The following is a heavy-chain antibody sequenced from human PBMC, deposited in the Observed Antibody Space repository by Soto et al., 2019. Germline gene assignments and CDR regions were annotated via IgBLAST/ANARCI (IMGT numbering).Heavy chain of an antibody. CDR1: GGSFRREA. J-gene: IGHJ3*01. CDR2: ILPIFGTA. Sequence: QVQLVQSGAEVKKPGSSVKVSCKASGGSFRREAINWVRQAPGQGPEWMGGILPIFGTADYAQKFQGRVTINADVYTTTAYMGLSRLRFEDTAVYYCARGHEFGSNSDGFDVWGHGTMVTVSS. D-gene: IGHD2-15*01. V-gene: IGHV1-69*12. CDR3: ARGHEFGSNSDGFDV.